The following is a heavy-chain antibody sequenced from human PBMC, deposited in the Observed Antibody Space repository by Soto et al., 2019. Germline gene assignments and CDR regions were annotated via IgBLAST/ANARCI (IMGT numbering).Heavy chain of an antibody. Sequence: QLQLQESGSGLVKPSQTLSLTCAVSGGSISSGGYSWSWIRQPPGKGLEWIGYIYHSGSTYYNPSRKCRVTISADRSKNQFSLKLSSVTAADPAVYYCARQGFGALHGLVDVWGQGTKVTVSS. CDR2: IYHSGST. V-gene: IGHV4-30-2*01. D-gene: IGHD3-10*01. J-gene: IGHJ6*02. CDR3: ARQGFGALHGLVDV. CDR1: GGSISSGGYS.